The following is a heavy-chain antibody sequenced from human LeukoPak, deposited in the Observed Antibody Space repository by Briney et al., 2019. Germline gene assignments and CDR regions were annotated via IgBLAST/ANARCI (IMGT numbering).Heavy chain of an antibody. CDR1: GGSFSGYY. CDR2: INHSGST. CDR3: ARGYCSGGSCSVHFDY. J-gene: IGHJ4*02. V-gene: IGHV4-34*01. D-gene: IGHD2-15*01. Sequence: SETLSLTCAVYGGSFSGYYWSWIRQPPGKGLEWIGEINHSGSTNYNLSLKSRVTISVDTSKNQFSLKLSSVTAADTAVYYCARGYCSGGSCSVHFDYWGQGTLVTVSS.